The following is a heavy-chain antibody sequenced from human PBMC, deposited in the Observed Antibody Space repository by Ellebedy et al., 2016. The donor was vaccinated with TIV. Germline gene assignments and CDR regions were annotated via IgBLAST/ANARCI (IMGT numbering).Heavy chain of an antibody. Sequence: PGGSLRLSCAASGFNFSSYWMHWVRQPPGMGLHSVALITGDGRSTSYAESVKVRFTVSRDNAKNTLYLHLNSLRAEDTDVYYCAGGNYDFWKNYRDCWGQGTLVTVSS. CDR3: AGGNYDFWKNYRDC. D-gene: IGHD3-3*01. J-gene: IGHJ4*02. CDR2: ITGDGRST. CDR1: GFNFSSYW. V-gene: IGHV3-74*01.